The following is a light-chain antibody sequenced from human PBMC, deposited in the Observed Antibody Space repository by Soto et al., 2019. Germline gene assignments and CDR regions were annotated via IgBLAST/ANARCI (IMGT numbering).Light chain of an antibody. CDR3: QQYNDWPLT. J-gene: IGKJ4*01. CDR2: HAS. CDR1: QSINNN. V-gene: IGKV3-15*01. Sequence: EIVMTQSPATLSVSPGERATLSCRASQSINNNLAWYQQTPGQVPRLLIYHASTGATGIPARFSGSGSGTELTLTISSGQSEDFAVYYCQQYNDWPLTFGGGTKVEIK.